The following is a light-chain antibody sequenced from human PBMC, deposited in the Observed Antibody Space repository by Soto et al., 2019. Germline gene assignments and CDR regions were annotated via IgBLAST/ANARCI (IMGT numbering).Light chain of an antibody. J-gene: IGKJ1*01. Sequence: EIVMTQSPATLSVSLGGRATFSCRSSQTVISTLAWYQLTPGQAPLLLIYAASTRAAGIPARCSGRGAGTEFTLTSSILQAEDFGVYHYQHYHNSWTFGQGTKVDIK. V-gene: IGKV3-15*01. CDR3: QHYHNSWT. CDR2: AAS. CDR1: QTVIST.